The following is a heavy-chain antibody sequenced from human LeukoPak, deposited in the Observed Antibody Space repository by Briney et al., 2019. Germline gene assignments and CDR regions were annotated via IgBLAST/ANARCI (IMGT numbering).Heavy chain of an antibody. J-gene: IGHJ4*02. D-gene: IGHD3-16*01. CDR2: INPNSGGT. CDR3: ARDPGGHPDY. CDR1: GYTFTSYD. V-gene: IGHV1-2*02. Sequence: ASVKVSCKASGYTFTSYDINWVRQATGQGLEWMGWINPNSGGTNYAQKFQGRVTMTRDTSISTAYMELSRLRSDDTAVYYCARDPGGHPDYWGQGTLVTVSS.